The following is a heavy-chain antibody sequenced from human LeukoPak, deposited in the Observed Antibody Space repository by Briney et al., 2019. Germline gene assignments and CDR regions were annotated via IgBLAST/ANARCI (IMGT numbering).Heavy chain of an antibody. J-gene: IGHJ4*02. CDR1: GFSLSTRGVG. V-gene: IGHV2-5*01. CDR3: ARPYYYGSGSYRTHFDY. CDR2: IYWNDDK. Sequence: ESGPTLVNPPQTLTLTCTFSGFSLSTRGVGVGWIRQPPGKALEWLALIYWNDDKRYSPSLKSRLTITKDTSKNQVVLTMTNMDPVDTATYYCARPYYYGSGSYRTHFDYWGQGTLVTVSS. D-gene: IGHD3-10*01.